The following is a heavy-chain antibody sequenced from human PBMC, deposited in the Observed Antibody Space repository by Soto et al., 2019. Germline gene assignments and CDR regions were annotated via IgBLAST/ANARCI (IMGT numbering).Heavy chain of an antibody. CDR3: ARDSRIVGDPIDY. Sequence: EVQLVESGGGLVQPGGSLRLSCAASGFTFSSYSTNWVRQPPGKALEWVSYISSSSSTIYYADSVKGRFTISRDNANNSLYLQMNRLRAEDTAVYYCARDSRIVGDPIDYWGRGTLVTVSS. CDR2: ISSSSSTI. V-gene: IGHV3-48*01. CDR1: GFTFSSYS. J-gene: IGHJ4*02. D-gene: IGHD1-26*01.